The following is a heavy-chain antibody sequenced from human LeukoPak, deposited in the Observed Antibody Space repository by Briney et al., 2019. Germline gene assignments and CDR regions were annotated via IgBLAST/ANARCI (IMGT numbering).Heavy chain of an antibody. Sequence: PGGSLRLSCAASGFTFGTHVMTWVRQAPGKGLEWVSGMSGRGDTSYYADSVKGRFTISRDNSKNTLFLQMNSLRAEDTAVYYCAKLAGIRGWFVYYFDYWGQGTLVTVS. CDR1: GFTFGTHV. J-gene: IGHJ4*02. CDR2: MSGRGDTS. V-gene: IGHV3-23*01. CDR3: AKLAGIRGWFVYYFDY. D-gene: IGHD6-19*01.